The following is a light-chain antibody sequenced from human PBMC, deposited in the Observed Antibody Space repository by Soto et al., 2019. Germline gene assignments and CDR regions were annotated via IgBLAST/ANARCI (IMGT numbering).Light chain of an antibody. CDR2: DVS. CDR1: SSDVGGYNY. J-gene: IGLJ2*01. V-gene: IGLV2-14*01. CDR3: SSYTSSSTVG. Sequence: QSALTQPASVSGSPGQSITISCTGTSSDVGGYNYVSWYQQHPGQAPKLMIYDVSNRPSGVSNRFSGSKSGNTASLTIAGLQAEDEADYDCSSYTSSSTVGVGGGTKLTVL.